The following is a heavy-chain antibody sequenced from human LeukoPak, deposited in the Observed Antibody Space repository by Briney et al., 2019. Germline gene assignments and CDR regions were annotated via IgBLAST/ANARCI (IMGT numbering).Heavy chain of an antibody. D-gene: IGHD3-10*01. Sequence: PGRSLRLSCTASGFTFGSYAIHWVRQAPAKGLEWVAVIPYDGSNEYYAEPVKRRFTITRDNSKNTLYLQMNSVRAEDTSVYYCAKEFSSGSGSSHFDYWGQGTLVTVSS. CDR3: AKEFSSGSGSSHFDY. CDR2: IPYDGSNE. J-gene: IGHJ4*02. V-gene: IGHV3-30*18. CDR1: GFTFGSYA.